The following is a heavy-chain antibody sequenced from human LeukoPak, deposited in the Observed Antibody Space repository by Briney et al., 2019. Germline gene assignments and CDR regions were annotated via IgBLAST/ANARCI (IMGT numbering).Heavy chain of an antibody. Sequence: PSETLSLTCTVSGGSISSSNYYWGWIRQPPGKGLEWIGSIYYSGSTYYSPSLKSRVTISVDTSKNQFSLKLSSVTAADTAVYYCARAFYSSSWYHKEDFFDYWGQGTPVTVSS. CDR3: ARAFYSSSWYHKEDFFDY. CDR1: GGSISSSNYY. CDR2: IYYSGST. D-gene: IGHD6-13*01. V-gene: IGHV4-39*07. J-gene: IGHJ4*02.